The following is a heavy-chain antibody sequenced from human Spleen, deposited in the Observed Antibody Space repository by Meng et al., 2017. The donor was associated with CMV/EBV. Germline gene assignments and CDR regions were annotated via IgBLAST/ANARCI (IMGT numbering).Heavy chain of an antibody. V-gene: IGHV3-30*04. CDR3: ASGVTDMYTYDLDRGY. CDR2: ISYDGRNK. D-gene: IGHD3/OR15-3a*01. Sequence: GGSLRLSCVASGFSFSNYAMHWVRQAPGKGLEWVALISYDGRNKKYGDAVKDRLTISRDNSKNTLYLQMNSLRPEDTAVYYCASGVTDMYTYDLDRGYWGQGTLVTVSS. J-gene: IGHJ4*02. CDR1: GFSFSNYA.